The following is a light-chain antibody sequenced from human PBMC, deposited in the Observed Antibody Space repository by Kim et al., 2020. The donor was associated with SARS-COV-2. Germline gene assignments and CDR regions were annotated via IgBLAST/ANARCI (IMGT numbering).Light chain of an antibody. CDR3: QQYGNSPCS. J-gene: IGKJ2*02. Sequence: EIVLTQSPGTLSLSPGERATLSCRASQSASSTLAWYQQKPGQAPRLLISGASSRATGIPDRFSGSGSGTDFTLTIYRLEPEDSAVYYCQQYGNSPCSFGQGTKLEI. CDR1: QSASST. CDR2: GAS. V-gene: IGKV3-20*01.